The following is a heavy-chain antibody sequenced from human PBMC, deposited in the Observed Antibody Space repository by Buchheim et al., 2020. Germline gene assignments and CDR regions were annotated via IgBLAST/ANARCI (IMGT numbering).Heavy chain of an antibody. J-gene: IGHJ6*02. CDR2: ISYDGSNK. CDR1: GFTFSSYA. Sequence: QVQLVESGGGVVQPGRSLRLSCAASGFTFSSYAMHWVRQAPGKGLEWVAVISYDGSNKYYADSVKGRFTISRDNSKNTLYLQMNSLRAEDTAVYYCARPYCGGDCYSPHYYYYGMDVWGQGTT. V-gene: IGHV3-30*04. D-gene: IGHD2-21*01. CDR3: ARPYCGGDCYSPHYYYYGMDV.